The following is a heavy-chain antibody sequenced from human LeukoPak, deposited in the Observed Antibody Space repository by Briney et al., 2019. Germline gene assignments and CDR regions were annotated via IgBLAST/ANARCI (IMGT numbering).Heavy chain of an antibody. Sequence: GGSLRLSCAASGFSFSSYNMNWVRQTPGKGLEWVSSITSSSTYTFYADSVKGRFTISRDNARNSPYLQMNSLRAEDTAVYYCARDPYSGTYGDTYYYYMDVWGKGTTVTISS. J-gene: IGHJ6*03. CDR1: GFSFSSYN. V-gene: IGHV3-21*01. CDR3: ARDPYSGTYGDTYYYYMDV. CDR2: ITSSSTYT. D-gene: IGHD1-26*01.